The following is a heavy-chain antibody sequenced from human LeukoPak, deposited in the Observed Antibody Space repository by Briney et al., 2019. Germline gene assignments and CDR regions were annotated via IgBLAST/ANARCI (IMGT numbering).Heavy chain of an antibody. D-gene: IGHD5-18*01. V-gene: IGHV4-31*03. CDR2: IYYSGST. J-gene: IGHJ4*02. CDR3: ARGTVDTVPDY. Sequence: PSQTLSLACTVSGGSISSGGYYWSWIRQHPGKGLEWIGYIYYSGSTYYNPSLKSRVTISVDTSKNQFSLKLSSVTAADTAVYYCARGTVDTVPDYWGQGTLVTVSS. CDR1: GGSISSGGYY.